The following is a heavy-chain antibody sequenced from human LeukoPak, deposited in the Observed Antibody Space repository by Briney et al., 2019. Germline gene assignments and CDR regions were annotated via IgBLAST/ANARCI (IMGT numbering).Heavy chain of an antibody. Sequence: GGSLRLSCAASGFTFSNFWMSWVRQAPGKGLVWVANIKGDGSEKYHVDSVKGRFTISRDNAKNSLYLQMNSLRAEDTAVYYCAKFPYGDYVHYWGQGTLVTVSS. V-gene: IGHV3-7*05. CDR3: AKFPYGDYVHY. J-gene: IGHJ4*02. D-gene: IGHD4-17*01. CDR2: IKGDGSEK. CDR1: GFTFSNFW.